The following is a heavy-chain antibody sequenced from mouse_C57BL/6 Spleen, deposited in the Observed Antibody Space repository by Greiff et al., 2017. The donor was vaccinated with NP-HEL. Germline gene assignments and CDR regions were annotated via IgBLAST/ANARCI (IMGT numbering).Heavy chain of an antibody. J-gene: IGHJ2*01. CDR2: INPGSGGT. V-gene: IGHV1-54*01. CDR1: GYAFTNYL. D-gene: IGHD1-1*01. CDR3: ARSAYYGSSSPFDY. Sequence: VQLQQSGAELVRPGTSVKVSCKASGYAFTNYLIEWVKQRPGQGLEWIGVINPGSGGTNYNEKFKGKATLTADKSSSTAYMQLSSLTSEDSAVYFCARSAYYGSSSPFDYWGQGTTLTVSS.